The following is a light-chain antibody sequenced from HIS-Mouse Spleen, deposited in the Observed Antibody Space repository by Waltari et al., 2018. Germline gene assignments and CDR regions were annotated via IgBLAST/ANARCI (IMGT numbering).Light chain of an antibody. V-gene: IGKV1-9*01. CDR3: QQLTSYPPT. Sequence: DIQLTQSPSFLSASVGDRVTITCRASQGISSYLAWYQQKPGKAPKLLIYAASTLQSGVPSRFSGSGSGTEFTPTISSLKPEDCATYYCQQLTSYPPTFGQGTKVEIK. CDR1: QGISSY. CDR2: AAS. J-gene: IGKJ1*01.